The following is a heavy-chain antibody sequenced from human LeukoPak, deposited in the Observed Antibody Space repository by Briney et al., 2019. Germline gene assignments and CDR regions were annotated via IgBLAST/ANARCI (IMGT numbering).Heavy chain of an antibody. CDR3: ARIVGASLLFEY. V-gene: IGHV1-18*01. D-gene: IGHD1-26*01. J-gene: IGHJ4*02. Sequence: ASVKVSCKASGYTFTSYGISWVRQAPGQGPEWMGWISGYNGNTNYAQKLQDRVTMTTDTSTSTAYMELRSLRSDDTAVYYCARIVGASLLFEYWGQGTLVTVSS. CDR2: ISGYNGNT. CDR1: GYTFTSYG.